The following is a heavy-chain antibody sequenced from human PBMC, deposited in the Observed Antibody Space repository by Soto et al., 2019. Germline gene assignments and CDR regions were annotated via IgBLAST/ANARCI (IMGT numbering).Heavy chain of an antibody. CDR1: GFTFSSYS. CDR2: ISSSSSYI. J-gene: IGHJ4*02. D-gene: IGHD3-10*01. Sequence: EVQLVESGGGLVKPGGSLRLSCAASGFTFSSYSMNWVRQAPGKGLEWVSSISSSSSYIYYADSVKGRFTISRDNAKNSLYLKMNSLRAEDTAVYYCARPLYYYGSGSSCFDYWGQGTLVTVSS. CDR3: ARPLYYYGSGSSCFDY. V-gene: IGHV3-21*01.